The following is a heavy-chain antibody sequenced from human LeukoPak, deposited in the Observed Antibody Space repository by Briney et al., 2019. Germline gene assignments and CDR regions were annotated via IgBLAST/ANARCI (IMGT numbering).Heavy chain of an antibody. CDR2: IPYEGSNE. J-gene: IGHJ6*03. Sequence: PRGSLRLSCAASGFTFSSYVMHWVRQAPGKALEWGAIIPYEGSNEYYADSVKGRFTISRDNSKNTLYLQMNSLRAADTAVYYCARASLPYYDFWRDYYYYYYYMDVWGKGTTVTVSS. CDR1: GFTFSSYV. CDR3: ARASLPYYDFWRDYYYYYYYMDV. D-gene: IGHD3-3*01. V-gene: IGHV3-30*04.